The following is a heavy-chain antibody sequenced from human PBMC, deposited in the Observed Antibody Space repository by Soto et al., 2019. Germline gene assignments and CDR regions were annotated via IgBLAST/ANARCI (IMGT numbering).Heavy chain of an antibody. CDR1: GFTFSSYS. Sequence: EVQLVESGGGLVQPGGSLRLSYAASGFTFSSYSMNWVRQAPGKGLEWVSYISSSSSTIYYADSVKGRFTISRDNAKNSLYRQMNSLRAEDTAVYYCARHDDYIWGSYRYGYFDYWGQGTLVTVSS. CDR3: ARHDDYIWGSYRYGYFDY. D-gene: IGHD3-16*02. V-gene: IGHV3-48*01. J-gene: IGHJ4*02. CDR2: ISSSSSTI.